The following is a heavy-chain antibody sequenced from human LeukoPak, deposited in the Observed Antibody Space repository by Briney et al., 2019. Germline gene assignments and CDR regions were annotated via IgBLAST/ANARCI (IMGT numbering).Heavy chain of an antibody. CDR3: AHSRWLKFDWLYPPLDY. J-gene: IGHJ4*02. V-gene: IGHV2-5*01. D-gene: IGHD3-9*01. CDR1: GFSLSTSGVG. Sequence: SGPTLVKPTQTLTLTCTFSGFSLSTSGVGVSWIRQPPGKALEWLALIYWNDDKRYSPSLKSRLTITTDTSKNQVVLTMTNMDPVDTATYYCAHSRWLKFDWLYPPLDYWGQGTLVTVSS. CDR2: IYWNDDK.